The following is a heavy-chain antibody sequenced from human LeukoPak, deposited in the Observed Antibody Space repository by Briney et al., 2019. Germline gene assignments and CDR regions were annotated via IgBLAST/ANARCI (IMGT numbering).Heavy chain of an antibody. J-gene: IGHJ4*02. CDR1: GVSLNSHY. CDR3: ARHGTGTGYPLDY. CDR2: GHYSGTT. V-gene: IGHV4-59*08. Sequence: SETLSLTCTVSGVSLNSHYWSWIRQSPGKGLEWIAYGHYSGTTNYNPSLKSRVTISVDTSKNQFSLKLTSVSAADTAMYYCARHGTGTGYPLDYWGLGTLVTVSS. D-gene: IGHD3/OR15-3a*01.